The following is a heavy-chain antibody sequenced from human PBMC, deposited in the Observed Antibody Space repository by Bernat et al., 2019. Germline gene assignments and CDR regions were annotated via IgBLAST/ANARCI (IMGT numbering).Heavy chain of an antibody. J-gene: IGHJ6*02. CDR3: ARDPELRYSIPYYYYYYGMDV. V-gene: IGHV1-2*02. D-gene: IGHD3-9*01. Sequence: QVQLVQSGAEVKKPGASVKVSCKASGYTFTGYYMHWVRQAPGQGLEWMGWINPNSGGTNYAQKFQGRVTMTRDTSISTADMGLSRLRSDDTAVYYCARDPELRYSIPYYYYYYGMDVWGQGTTVTVSS. CDR2: INPNSGGT. CDR1: GYTFTGYY.